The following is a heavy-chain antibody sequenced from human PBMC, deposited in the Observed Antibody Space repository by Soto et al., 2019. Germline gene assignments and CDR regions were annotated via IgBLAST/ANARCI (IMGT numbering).Heavy chain of an antibody. J-gene: IGHJ3*01. CDR2: IYYSGST. D-gene: IGHD2-15*01. CDR3: ARGVGYCSGGSCFDAFDL. Sequence: SETLSLTCTVSGGSISSYYWSWIRQPPGKGLEWIGYIYYSGSTNYNPSLKSRVTISVDTSKNQFSLKLSSVTAADTAVYYCARGVGYCSGGSCFDAFDLWGQGTMVTIPS. V-gene: IGHV4-59*01. CDR1: GGSISSYY.